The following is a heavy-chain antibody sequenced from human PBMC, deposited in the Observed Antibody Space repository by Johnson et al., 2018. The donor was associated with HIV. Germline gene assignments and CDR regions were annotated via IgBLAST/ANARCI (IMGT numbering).Heavy chain of an antibody. CDR2: ISFVGIKK. V-gene: IGHV3-30*14. CDR1: GFTFSSYA. J-gene: IGHJ3*02. Sequence: QVQLVESGGGVVQPGRSLRLSCAASGFTFSSYAMHWVRQAPGKGLEWVAAISFVGIKKYYADSVKGRFTISRDNSKNTLYLLMNSLRAGDTAVYYCARPVACINDAFDIWGQGTMVTVSS. D-gene: IGHD6-19*01. CDR3: ARPVACINDAFDI.